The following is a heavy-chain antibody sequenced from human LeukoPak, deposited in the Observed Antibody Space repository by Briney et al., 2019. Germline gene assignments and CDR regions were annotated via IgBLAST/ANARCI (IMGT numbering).Heavy chain of an antibody. V-gene: IGHV4-59*01. D-gene: IGHD3-22*01. CDR3: ARVEPDDYYYDSSGYYIDY. Sequence: SETLSLTCTVSGGSITSYHWSWIRQPPGKGLEWIGYISYSGSTNYNPSLKSRVTISLDTSKNQFSLKLSSVTAADTAVYYCARVEPDDYYYDSSGYYIDYWGQGTMVTVSS. CDR1: GGSITSYH. J-gene: IGHJ4*03. CDR2: ISYSGST.